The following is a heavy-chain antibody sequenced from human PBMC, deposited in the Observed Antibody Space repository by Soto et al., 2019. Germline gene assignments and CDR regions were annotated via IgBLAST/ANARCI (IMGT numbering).Heavy chain of an antibody. Sequence: ASVKVSCKASGYTFTSYGISWVRQAPGQGLEWMGWISAYNGNTNYAQKLQGRVTMTTDTSTSTAYMELRSLRSDDTAVYYCARHLVVPGIYYYYYMDVWGKGTTVTVSS. V-gene: IGHV1-18*01. CDR2: ISAYNGNT. J-gene: IGHJ6*03. CDR1: GYTFTSYG. CDR3: ARHLVVPGIYYYYYMDV. D-gene: IGHD2-2*01.